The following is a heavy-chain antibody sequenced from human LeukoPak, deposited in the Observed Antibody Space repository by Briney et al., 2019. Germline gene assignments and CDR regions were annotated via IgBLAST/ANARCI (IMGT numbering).Heavy chain of an antibody. D-gene: IGHD3-3*01. CDR1: NPSFSGFY. CDR2: TNHSGST. Sequence: SETLSLTCNVYNPSFSGFYWSWNRQPPGKGREWIGETNHSGSTNYHPSLKSRVTIPVNTPKNQFSLNLGSVNAGGTAVFYVARGRPSEWYRKWFDPWGQGTLVSVSS. V-gene: IGHV4-34*01. CDR3: ARGRPSEWYRKWFDP. J-gene: IGHJ5*02.